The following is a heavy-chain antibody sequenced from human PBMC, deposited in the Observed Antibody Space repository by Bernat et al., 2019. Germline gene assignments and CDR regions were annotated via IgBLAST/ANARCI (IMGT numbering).Heavy chain of an antibody. CDR2: IYYSGST. CDR3: ARQVSDSVGDCYSEGTDYFDY. J-gene: IGHJ4*02. V-gene: IGHV4-39*01. CDR1: GGSISSSSYY. D-gene: IGHD2-21*01. Sequence: QLQLQESGPGLVKPSETLSLTCTVSGGSISSSSYYWGWIRQPPGKGLEWIGSIYYSGSTYYNPSLKSRVTISVDTSKNQFSLKLSSVTAADTAVYYCARQVSDSVGDCYSEGTDYFDYWGQGTLVTVSS.